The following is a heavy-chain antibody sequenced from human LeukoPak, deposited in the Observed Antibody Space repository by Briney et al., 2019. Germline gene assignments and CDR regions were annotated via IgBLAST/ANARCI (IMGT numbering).Heavy chain of an antibody. CDR1: GFTFSSYS. D-gene: IGHD5-12*01. J-gene: IGHJ4*02. V-gene: IGHV3-48*01. CDR2: ISSSSSTI. CDR3: ARLSSGYDSFVDY. Sequence: GGSLRLSCAASGFTFSSYSMNWVRQAPGKGLEWVSYISSSSSTIYYADSVKGRFTISRDNAKNSLYLQMNSLRAEDTAVYYCARLSSGYDSFVDYWGQGTLVTVSS.